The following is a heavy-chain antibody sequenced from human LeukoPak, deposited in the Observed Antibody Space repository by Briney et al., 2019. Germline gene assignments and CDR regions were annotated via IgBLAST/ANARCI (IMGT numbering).Heavy chain of an antibody. CDR2: IYSGGST. Sequence: GGSLRLSCAASGLTVSSNHMSWDRQAPGKGLEWVSVIYSGGSTYNADSVKGRFSISRDNSKNTLYLQMISLRAEDTAVYYCARASEMATFTDWGQGTLVTVSS. V-gene: IGHV3-66*01. CDR1: GLTVSSNH. D-gene: IGHD5-24*01. CDR3: ARASEMATFTD. J-gene: IGHJ4*02.